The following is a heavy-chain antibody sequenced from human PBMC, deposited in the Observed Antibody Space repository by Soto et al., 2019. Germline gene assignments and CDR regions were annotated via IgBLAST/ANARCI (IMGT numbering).Heavy chain of an antibody. CDR1: GFTFSRYA. Sequence: GGSLRLSCAASGFTFSRYAIHWVRLTPGRGLEWVLAISRDGSYIYYTDSVKGRFTVSRDNSKNTVFVQMNRLIPDDTALYFCARTRNGGVADSFDSWGQGTRV. J-gene: IGHJ5*01. V-gene: IGHV3-30*04. CDR2: ISRDGSYI. D-gene: IGHD3-3*01. CDR3: ARTRNGGVADSFDS.